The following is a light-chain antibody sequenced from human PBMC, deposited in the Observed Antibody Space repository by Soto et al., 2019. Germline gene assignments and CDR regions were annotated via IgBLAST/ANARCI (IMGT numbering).Light chain of an antibody. V-gene: IGKV3-20*01. Sequence: EIVLTQSPGTLSLSPGEGATLSCRASQSVVTSYLAWYQQKPGQAPKLLIYGASNRPSGVPDRFSGSGSGTDFTLTISSLQPEDFAAYYCQQSYSSCTFGGGTKVDIK. J-gene: IGKJ4*01. CDR1: QSVVTSY. CDR3: QQSYSSCT. CDR2: GAS.